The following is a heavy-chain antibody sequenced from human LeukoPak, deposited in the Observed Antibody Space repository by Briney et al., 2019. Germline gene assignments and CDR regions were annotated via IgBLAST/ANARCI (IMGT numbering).Heavy chain of an antibody. V-gene: IGHV4-39*07. CDR3: ARRSYYYGSGSYPGYFDY. CDR1: GGSISSSSYY. J-gene: IGHJ4*02. Sequence: KPSETLSLTCTVSGGSISSSSYYWGWIRQPPGKGLEWIGSIYYSGSTYYNPSLKSRVTISVDTSKNQFSLKLSSVTAADTAVYYCARRSYYYGSGSYPGYFDYWGQGILVTVSS. D-gene: IGHD3-10*01. CDR2: IYYSGST.